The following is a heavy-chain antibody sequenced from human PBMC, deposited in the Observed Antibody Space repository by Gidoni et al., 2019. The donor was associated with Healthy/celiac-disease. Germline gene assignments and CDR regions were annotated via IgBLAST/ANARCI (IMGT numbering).Heavy chain of an antibody. J-gene: IGHJ4*02. CDR1: GFTFSSYG. CDR2: IRYDGSNK. CDR3: AKEVESSPFDY. D-gene: IGHD3-3*01. Sequence: QVQLVESGGGVVQPGGSLRLSCAASGFTFSSYGMHWVRQAPGKGLEWVAFIRYDGSNKYYADSVKGRFTISRDNSKNTLYLQMNSLRAEDTAVYYCAKEVESSPFDYWGQGTLVTVSS. V-gene: IGHV3-30*02.